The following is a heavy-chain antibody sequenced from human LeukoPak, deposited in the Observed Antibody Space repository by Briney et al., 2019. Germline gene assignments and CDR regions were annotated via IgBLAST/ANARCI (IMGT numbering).Heavy chain of an antibody. CDR2: SATTKPNSCTT. CDR3: VRVVTTGSGWYHFDN. CDR1: GFSITDHH. J-gene: IGHJ4*02. D-gene: IGHD6-13*01. Sequence: GGSLRLSCAGAGFSITDHHMTSGRQAPGHGLECVGRSATTKPNSCTTQYPASVRGRFTISRDDSLNSLYLQLNSLKTEDTAVYYCVRVVTTGSGWYHFDNWGLGTLVTVSS. V-gene: IGHV3-72*01.